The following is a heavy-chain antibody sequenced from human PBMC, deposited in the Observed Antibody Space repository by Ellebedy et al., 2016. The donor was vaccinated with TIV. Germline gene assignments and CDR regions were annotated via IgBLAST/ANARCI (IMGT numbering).Heavy chain of an antibody. J-gene: IGHJ4*02. Sequence: PGGSLRLSCAASGLSFRNQTIHWVRQAPGKGLEWVTLLRFDDGGKKYADSVKGRFTISRDNSNNKVFLQLNSLRAEDTARYYWATERDDFHRQPLDNWGQGTLVTVSS. V-gene: IGHV3-33*03. CDR3: ATERDDFHRQPLDN. D-gene: IGHD2-2*01. CDR2: LRFDDGGK. CDR1: GLSFRNQT.